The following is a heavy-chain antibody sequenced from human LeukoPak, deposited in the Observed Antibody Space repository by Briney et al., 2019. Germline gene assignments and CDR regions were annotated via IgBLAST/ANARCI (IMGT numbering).Heavy chain of an antibody. CDR2: IIPIFGTA. CDR3: ARDRGEPAYYFDY. D-gene: IGHD3-16*01. Sequence: SVKVSCKASGYTFTSYGISWARQAPGQGLEWMGGIIPIFGTANYAQKFQGRVTITTDESTSTAYMELSSLRSEDTAVYYCARDRGEPAYYFDYWGQGTLVTVSS. J-gene: IGHJ4*02. V-gene: IGHV1-69*05. CDR1: GYTFTSYG.